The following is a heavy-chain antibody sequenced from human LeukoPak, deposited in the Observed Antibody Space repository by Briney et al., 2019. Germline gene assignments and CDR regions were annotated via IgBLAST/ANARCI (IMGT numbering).Heavy chain of an antibody. V-gene: IGHV3-49*04. CDR3: TRTKGLDY. CDR2: IRSEAYGGTT. Sequence: GGSLRLSCTASGFTFGDYAMTWVRQAPGKGLEWVGVIRSEAYGGTTEYAASVKGRFTISRDDSKSIAYLQMNSLKTEDTAVYYCTRTKGLDYWGQGTLVTVSS. CDR1: GFTFGDYA. J-gene: IGHJ4*02.